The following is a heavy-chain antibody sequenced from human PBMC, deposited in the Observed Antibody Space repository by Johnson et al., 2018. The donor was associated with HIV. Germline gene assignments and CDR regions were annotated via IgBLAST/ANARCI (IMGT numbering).Heavy chain of an antibody. V-gene: IGHV3-30*18. CDR1: GFTFSSYG. CDR2: ISYDGSNK. D-gene: IGHD3-22*01. J-gene: IGHJ3*02. CDR3: AKGDLSPYYYDSSGYLVDAFDI. Sequence: QVQLVESGGGVVQPGRSLRLSCAASGFTFSSYGMHWVRQAPGKGLEWVAVISYDGSNKYYADSVKGRFTISRDNSKNTLHLQMNSLRAEDTAVYYCAKGDLSPYYYDSSGYLVDAFDIWGQGTMVTVSS.